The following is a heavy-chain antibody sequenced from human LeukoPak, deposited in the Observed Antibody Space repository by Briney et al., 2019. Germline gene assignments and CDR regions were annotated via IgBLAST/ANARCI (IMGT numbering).Heavy chain of an antibody. Sequence: SETLSLTCTVSGGSISSSSYYWGWIRQPPGKGLEWIGSIYYSGSTYYNPSLKSRVTISVDTSKNQFSLKLSSVTAADTAVYYCARETVEISVATFDYWGQGTLVTVSS. V-gene: IGHV4-39*07. CDR3: ARETVEISVATFDY. J-gene: IGHJ4*02. CDR2: IYYSGST. D-gene: IGHD5-12*01. CDR1: GGSISSSSYY.